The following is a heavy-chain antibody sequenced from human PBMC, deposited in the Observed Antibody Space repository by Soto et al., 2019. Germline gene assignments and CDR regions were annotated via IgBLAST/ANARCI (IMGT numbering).Heavy chain of an antibody. CDR1: GGSISSSSYY. Sequence: SETLSLTCTVSGGSISSSSYYWGWIRQPPGKELEWIGSIYYSGSTNYNPSLKRRVTISVDTSKNQFTMKLSSVTAADTDVYNCARTSYYDFWSGYYNGRYFDYWGQGTLVTVSS. D-gene: IGHD3-3*01. CDR2: IYYSGST. CDR3: ARTSYYDFWSGYYNGRYFDY. V-gene: IGHV4-39*01. J-gene: IGHJ4*02.